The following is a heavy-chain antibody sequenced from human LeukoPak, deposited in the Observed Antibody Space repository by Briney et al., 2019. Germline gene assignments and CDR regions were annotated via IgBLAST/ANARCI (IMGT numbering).Heavy chain of an antibody. Sequence: KASETLSLTCAVYGGSFSGYYWSWIRQPPGKGLEWIGEINHSGSTNYNPSLKSRVTISVDTSKNQFSLKLSSVTAADTAVYYCARRENGIAAAGTEWFDPWGQGTLVTVSS. J-gene: IGHJ5*02. D-gene: IGHD6-13*01. V-gene: IGHV4-34*01. CDR2: INHSGST. CDR1: GGSFSGYY. CDR3: ARRENGIAAAGTEWFDP.